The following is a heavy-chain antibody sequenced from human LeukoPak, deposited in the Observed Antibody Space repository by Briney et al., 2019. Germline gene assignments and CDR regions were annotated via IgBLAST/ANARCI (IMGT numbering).Heavy chain of an antibody. J-gene: IGHJ4*02. Sequence: GGSLRLSCAASGFTLSSYGMHWVRQAPGKGLEWVAVIWYDGSNKYYADSVKGRFTISRDNSKNTLYLQMNSLRAEDTAVFYCARDVLPGSSWYYFDYWGQGTLVTVSS. CDR3: ARDVLPGSSWYYFDY. V-gene: IGHV3-33*01. CDR2: IWYDGSNK. CDR1: GFTLSSYG. D-gene: IGHD6-13*01.